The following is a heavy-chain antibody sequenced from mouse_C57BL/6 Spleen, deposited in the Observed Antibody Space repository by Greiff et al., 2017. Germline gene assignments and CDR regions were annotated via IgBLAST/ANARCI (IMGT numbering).Heavy chain of an antibody. CDR1: GYTFTDYY. D-gene: IGHD2-1*01. Sequence: VQLQQSGPELVKPGASVKISCKASGYTFTDYYMNWVKQSHGKSLEWIGDINPNNGGTSYNQKFKGKATLTVDKSSSTAYMELRSLTSEDSAVXYCARRYGNPYYFDYWGQGTTLTVSS. V-gene: IGHV1-26*01. CDR3: ARRYGNPYYFDY. CDR2: INPNNGGT. J-gene: IGHJ2*01.